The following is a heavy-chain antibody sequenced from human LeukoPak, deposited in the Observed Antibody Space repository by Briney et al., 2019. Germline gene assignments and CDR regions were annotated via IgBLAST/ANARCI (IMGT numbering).Heavy chain of an antibody. CDR2: IKQDGSEK. J-gene: IGHJ4*02. CDR1: GFTFSSYG. V-gene: IGHV3-7*01. D-gene: IGHD3-10*01. CDR3: ARDVWFGETVD. Sequence: GGSLRLSCAASGFTFSSYGMSWVRQAPGKGLEWVANIKQDGSEKYYVDSVKGRFTISRDNAKNSLYLQMNSLRAEDTAMYFCARDVWFGETVDWGQGILVTVSS.